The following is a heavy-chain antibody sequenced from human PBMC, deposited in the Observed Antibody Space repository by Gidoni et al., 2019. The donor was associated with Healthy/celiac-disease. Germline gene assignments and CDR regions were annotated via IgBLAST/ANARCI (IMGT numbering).Heavy chain of an antibody. Sequence: EVQLVESGGGFVQPGGSLRLSCSASRFTFSSYAMHWVRQAPGKGLEYVSAISSNGGSTYYADSVKGRFTISRDNSKNTLYLQMSSLRAEDTAVYYCVKAHGRILTGYYLVYWGQGTLVTVSS. CDR2: ISSNGGST. CDR1: RFTFSSYA. V-gene: IGHV3-64D*06. J-gene: IGHJ4*02. CDR3: VKAHGRILTGYYLVY. D-gene: IGHD3-9*01.